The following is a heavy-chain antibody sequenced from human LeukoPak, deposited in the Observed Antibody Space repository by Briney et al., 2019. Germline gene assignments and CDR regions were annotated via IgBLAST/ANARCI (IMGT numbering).Heavy chain of an antibody. CDR3: TRDGTDYDPFDY. CDR1: GFTFVDYA. J-gene: IGHJ4*02. Sequence: GGSLRLSCTASGFTFVDYAMSWFRQAPGKGLEWVGFIRSKAYGGTTEYAASVKGRFTISRDDSKSIAYLQMNSLKTEDTAVYYCTRDGTDYDPFDYWGQGTLVTVSS. CDR2: IRSKAYGGTT. D-gene: IGHD3-16*01. V-gene: IGHV3-49*03.